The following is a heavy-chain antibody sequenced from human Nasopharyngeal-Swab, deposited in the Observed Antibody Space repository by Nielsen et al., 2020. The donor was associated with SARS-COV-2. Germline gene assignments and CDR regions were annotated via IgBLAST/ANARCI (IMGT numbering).Heavy chain of an antibody. CDR3: ARINRPYYDFWSGLTPPGIGYYYYYGMDV. J-gene: IGHJ6*02. CDR1: GFTFSSYS. CDR2: ISSSSSYI. Sequence: GESLKISCAASGFTFSSYSMNWVRQAPGKRLEWVSSISSSSSYIYYADSVKGRFTISRDNAKNSLYLQMNSLRAEDTAVYYCARINRPYYDFWSGLTPPGIGYYYYYGMDVWGQGTTVTVSS. D-gene: IGHD3-3*01. V-gene: IGHV3-21*01.